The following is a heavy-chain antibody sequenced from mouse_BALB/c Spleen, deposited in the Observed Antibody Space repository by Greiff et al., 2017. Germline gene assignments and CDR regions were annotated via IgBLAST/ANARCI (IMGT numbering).Heavy chain of an antibody. J-gene: IGHJ2*01. D-gene: IGHD3-1*01. V-gene: IGHV7-3*02. Sequence: EVKVVESGGGLVQPGGSLRLSCATSGFTFTDYYMSWVRQPPGKALEWLGFIRNKANGYTTEYSASVKGRFTISRDNSQSILYLQMNTLRAEDSATYYCAREALRGFDYWGQGTTLTVSS. CDR3: AREALRGFDY. CDR1: GFTFTDYY. CDR2: IRNKANGYTT.